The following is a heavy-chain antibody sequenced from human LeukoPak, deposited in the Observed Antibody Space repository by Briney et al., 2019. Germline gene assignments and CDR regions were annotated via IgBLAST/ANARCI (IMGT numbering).Heavy chain of an antibody. Sequence: GASVKVSCKASGYTFTSYDINWVRQATGQGLEWMGWMNPNSGNTGYAQKFQGRVTMTRNTSISTAYMELSSLRSEDTAVYYCARDSGDYYDSSGYQNWFDPWGQGTLVTGSS. CDR1: GYTFTSYD. CDR3: ARDSGDYYDSSGYQNWFDP. J-gene: IGHJ5*02. V-gene: IGHV1-8*01. CDR2: MNPNSGNT. D-gene: IGHD3-22*01.